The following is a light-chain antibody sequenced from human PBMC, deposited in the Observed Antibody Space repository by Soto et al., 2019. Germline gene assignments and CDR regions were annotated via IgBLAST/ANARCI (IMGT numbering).Light chain of an antibody. V-gene: IGLV1-47*01. CDR3: TSYTTKNTVV. Sequence: QSVLTQPPSVSGTPGQRVTISCSGSSSNIGNNFVYWYQHLPGAAPTLVVYSDNHRPSGVPVRFSGSKSGTSASLTISGLRSEDEADYYCTSYTTKNTVVFGGGTKLTVL. CDR2: SDN. CDR1: SSNIGNNF. J-gene: IGLJ2*01.